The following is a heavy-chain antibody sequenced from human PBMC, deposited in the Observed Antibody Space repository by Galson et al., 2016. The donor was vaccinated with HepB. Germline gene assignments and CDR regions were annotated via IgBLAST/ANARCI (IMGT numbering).Heavy chain of an antibody. CDR3: ARARSMVRGVKKVYYGLDV. CDR2: INPNSGGT. D-gene: IGHD3-10*01. V-gene: IGHV1-2*04. CDR1: GYTFSGYY. Sequence: SVKVSCKASGYTFSGYYMHWVRQAPGQGLEWMGWINPNSGGTKYAQKFQEWVTMTRDTSISTAYMELSRLRSDDTAVYYCARARSMVRGVKKVYYGLDVWGQGTTVTVSS. J-gene: IGHJ6*02.